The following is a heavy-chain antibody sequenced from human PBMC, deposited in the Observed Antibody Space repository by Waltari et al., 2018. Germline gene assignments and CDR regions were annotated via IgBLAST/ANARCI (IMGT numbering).Heavy chain of an antibody. D-gene: IGHD2-2*01. CDR2: SRRKAYGGTT. CDR3: TRVDCSSSSCYRGFDY. CDR1: GFTFGDYA. V-gene: IGHV3-49*03. J-gene: IGHJ4*02. Sequence: EVHLAESGGDLVQPGRSLRLSCTVSGFTFGDYAMSWFRQAPGKGLGWVGFSRRKAYGGTTEYAASVKGRFTISRDDSKSIAYLQMNSLKTEDTAVYFCTRVDCSSSSCYRGFDYWGQGTLVSVSS.